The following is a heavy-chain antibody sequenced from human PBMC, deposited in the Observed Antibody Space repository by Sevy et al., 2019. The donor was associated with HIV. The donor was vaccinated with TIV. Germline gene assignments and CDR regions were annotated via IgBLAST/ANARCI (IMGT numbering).Heavy chain of an antibody. J-gene: IGHJ4*02. CDR2: IRSKAYGGTT. CDR3: TRDFPPPGYCSSTSCRFDY. V-gene: IGHV3-49*03. Sequence: GGSLRLSCTASGFTFGDYAMSWFRQAPGKGLEWVGFIRSKAYGGTTEYAASVKGRFTISRDDSKSIAYLQMNSLKTADTAVYYCTRDFPPPGYCSSTSCRFDYWGQGTLVTVSS. CDR1: GFTFGDYA. D-gene: IGHD2-2*01.